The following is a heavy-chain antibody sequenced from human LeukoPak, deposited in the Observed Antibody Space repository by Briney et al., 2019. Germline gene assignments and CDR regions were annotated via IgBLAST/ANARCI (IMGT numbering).Heavy chain of an antibody. J-gene: IGHJ4*02. CDR2: VNAGNGNT. CDR1: GYMFTSFP. D-gene: IGHD6-13*01. V-gene: IGHV1-3*01. CDR3: TRLGTAGTSDY. Sequence: ASVKVSCKASGYMFTSFPVHWVRQAPGQRLEWMGWVNAGNGNTRYSQKFQDRVTITRDTSANTAYMELSSLRSEDTAVYYCTRLGTAGTSDYWGQGTLVTVSS.